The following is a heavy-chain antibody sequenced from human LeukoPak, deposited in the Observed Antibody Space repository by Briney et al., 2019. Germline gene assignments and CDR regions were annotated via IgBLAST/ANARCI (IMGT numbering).Heavy chain of an antibody. CDR1: GGSISSYY. CDR2: IYYSGST. CDR3: AREGVDTAMALSY. D-gene: IGHD5-18*01. V-gene: IGHV4-59*01. Sequence: KPSETLSLTCTVSGGSISSYYWSWIRQPPGKGLEWIGYIYYSGSTNYNPSLKSRVTISVDTSKNQFSLELSSVTAADTAVYYCAREGVDTAMALSYWGQGTLVTVSS. J-gene: IGHJ4*02.